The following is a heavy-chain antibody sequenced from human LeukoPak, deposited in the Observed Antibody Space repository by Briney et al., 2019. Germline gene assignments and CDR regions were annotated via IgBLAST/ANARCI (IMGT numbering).Heavy chain of an antibody. CDR3: AKFRRDIVVVPAAPIRY. CDR2: ISGSGGST. D-gene: IGHD2-2*01. V-gene: IGHV3-23*01. J-gene: IGHJ4*02. CDR1: GFTFSSYA. Sequence: AGGSLRLSCAASGFTFSSYAMSWVRQAPGKGLEWVSAISGSGGSTYYADSVKGRFTISRDNSKNTLYLQMNSLRAEDTAVYYCAKFRRDIVVVPAAPIRYWGQGTLVTVSS.